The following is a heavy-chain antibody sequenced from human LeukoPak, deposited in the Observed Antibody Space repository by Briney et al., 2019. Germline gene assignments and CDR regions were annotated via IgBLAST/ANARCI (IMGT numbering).Heavy chain of an antibody. V-gene: IGHV4-38-2*01. D-gene: IGHD1-26*01. J-gene: IGHJ4*02. CDR1: GYSISSGYY. CDR2: IYHSGST. CDR3: ARVYSGSYLGYFDY. Sequence: PSETLSLTCAVSGYSISSGYYWGWIRQPPGKGLEWIGSIYHSGSTHYNPSLKSRVTISVDTSKNQFSLKLSSVTAADTAVYYCARVYSGSYLGYFDYWGQGTLVTVSS.